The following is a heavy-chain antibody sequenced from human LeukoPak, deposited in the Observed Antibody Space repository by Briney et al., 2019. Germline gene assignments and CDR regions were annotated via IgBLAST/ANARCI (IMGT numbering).Heavy chain of an antibody. Sequence: SQTLSLTCAISGDSVSSNSAAWNWIRQSPSRGLEWLGRTYYRSKWYNDYAVSVKSRITINPDTSKNQFSLQLNSVTPEDTAVYYCARGQELIFDSSGYRAFDYWDQGTLVTVSS. D-gene: IGHD3-22*01. CDR2: TYYRSKWYN. CDR1: GDSVSSNSAA. J-gene: IGHJ4*02. V-gene: IGHV6-1*01. CDR3: ARGQELIFDSSGYRAFDY.